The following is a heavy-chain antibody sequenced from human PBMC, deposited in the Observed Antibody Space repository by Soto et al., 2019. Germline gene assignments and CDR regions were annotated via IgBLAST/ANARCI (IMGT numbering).Heavy chain of an antibody. Sequence: EVQLVESGGGLVQPGRSPRLSCAASGFTFDDYAMHWVRQAPGKGLEWVSGISWNSGSIGYADSVKGRFTISRDNAKNSLYLQMNSLRAEDTALYYCAKDLSSGWSVRYYFDYWGQGTLVTVSS. CDR3: AKDLSSGWSVRYYFDY. V-gene: IGHV3-9*01. CDR2: ISWNSGSI. J-gene: IGHJ4*02. CDR1: GFTFDDYA. D-gene: IGHD6-19*01.